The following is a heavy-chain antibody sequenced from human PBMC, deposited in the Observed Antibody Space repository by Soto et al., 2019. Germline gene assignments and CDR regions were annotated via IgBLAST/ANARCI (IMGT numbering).Heavy chain of an antibody. J-gene: IGHJ4*02. Sequence: VSXXAXXGTFSSYAVSWVXQAPGQGLEWMGGIIPIFGTPNYAQKFQGRVTIATDASTSTSYMELSSLRSEDTAVYYCARASQMATIAASLAYWGQGTLVTVSS. V-gene: IGHV1-69*05. CDR3: ARASQMATIAASLAY. CDR2: IIPIFGTP. D-gene: IGHD5-12*01. CDR1: XGTFSSYA.